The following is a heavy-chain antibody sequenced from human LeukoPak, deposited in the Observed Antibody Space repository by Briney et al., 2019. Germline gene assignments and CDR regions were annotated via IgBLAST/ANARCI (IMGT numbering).Heavy chain of an antibody. D-gene: IGHD3-22*01. CDR1: GYTFTSYG. CDR2: ISAYNGST. Sequence: GASVKVSCKASGYTFTSYGISWVRQAPGQGLEWMGWISAYNGSTNYAQKLQGRVTMTTDTSTSTAYMELRSLRSDDTAVYYCARDYYDSSGYYPYAFDIWGQGTMVTVSS. V-gene: IGHV1-18*01. J-gene: IGHJ3*02. CDR3: ARDYYDSSGYYPYAFDI.